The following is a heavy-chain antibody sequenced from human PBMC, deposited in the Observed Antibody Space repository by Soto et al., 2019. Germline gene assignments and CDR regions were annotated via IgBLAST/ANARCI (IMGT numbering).Heavy chain of an antibody. Sequence: SVNRSCKAAGGAFIIDASSLGRQAPGQGLEWMGGIIPIFGTANYAQKFQGGVTITADESTSTAYMELSSLRSEDTAVYYCASYDSSGYRTPYYYGMDVWGQGTTVTVSS. J-gene: IGHJ6*02. CDR3: ASYDSSGYRTPYYYGMDV. CDR2: IIPIFGTA. CDR1: GGAFIIDA. D-gene: IGHD3-22*01. V-gene: IGHV1-69*13.